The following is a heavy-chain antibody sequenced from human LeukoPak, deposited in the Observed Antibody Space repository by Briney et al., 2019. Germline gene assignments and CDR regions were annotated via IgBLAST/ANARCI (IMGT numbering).Heavy chain of an antibody. CDR3: ARSRARIDYYGSGSTSWVIDY. V-gene: IGHV4-61*02. J-gene: IGHJ4*02. CDR1: GGSISSGSYY. D-gene: IGHD3-10*01. Sequence: SQTLSLTCTVSGGSISSGSYYWRWIRQPAGKGLEWIGRIYTSGSTNYNPSLKSRVTISVDTSKNQFSLKLSSVTAADTAVYYCARSRARIDYYGSGSTSWVIDYWGQGTLVTVSS. CDR2: IYTSGST.